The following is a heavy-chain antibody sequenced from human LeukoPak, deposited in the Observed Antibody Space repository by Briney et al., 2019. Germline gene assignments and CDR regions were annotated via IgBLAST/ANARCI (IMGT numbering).Heavy chain of an antibody. Sequence: SETLSLTCTVSGGSISSGSYYWVWIRHPPGKGLEWIASIYYSESTYYNPSLKSRVTISVDASKNQFSLKLSSVTAADTAVYYCARSIAAAGGYWGQGTLVTVSS. CDR3: ARSIAAAGGY. CDR1: GGSISSGSYY. D-gene: IGHD6-13*01. V-gene: IGHV4-39*01. CDR2: IYYSEST. J-gene: IGHJ4*02.